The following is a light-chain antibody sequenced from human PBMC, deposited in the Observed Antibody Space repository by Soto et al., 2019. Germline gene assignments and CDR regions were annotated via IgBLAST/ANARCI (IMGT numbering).Light chain of an antibody. Sequence: EIVLTQSPGTLSSSPGERATLSCRASQSIDNRYLAWYQHKPGQAPRLLIYATSSRATGIPDRFGGSGSGKEFNITINILEPEDFAVYYCQQYFGSSWTFGQGTKVDIK. CDR1: QSIDNRY. V-gene: IGKV3-20*01. J-gene: IGKJ1*01. CDR2: ATS. CDR3: QQYFGSSWT.